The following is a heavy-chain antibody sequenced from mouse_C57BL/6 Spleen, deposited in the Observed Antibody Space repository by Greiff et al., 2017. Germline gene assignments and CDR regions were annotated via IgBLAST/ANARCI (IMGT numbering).Heavy chain of an antibody. V-gene: IGHV1-66*01. CDR2: IYPGSGNT. D-gene: IGHD2-3*01. CDR3: ARSPIYDGFDY. Sequence: QVQLKQSGPELVKPGASVKISCKASGYSFTSYYIHWVKQRPGQGLEWIGWIYPGSGNTKYNEKFKGKATLTADTSSSTAYMQLSSLTSEDSAVYYCARSPIYDGFDYWGQGTTLTVSS. J-gene: IGHJ2*01. CDR1: GYSFTSYY.